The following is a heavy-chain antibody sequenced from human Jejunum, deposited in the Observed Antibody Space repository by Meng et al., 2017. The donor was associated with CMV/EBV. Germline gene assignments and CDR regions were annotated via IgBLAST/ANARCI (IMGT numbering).Heavy chain of an antibody. Sequence: YWSWIRQPAGKGLGKSGDSLYAGTHNYNHYDKGEVGMSVDTTKREYSLKVTSVKVADTAVYYCAREHVGVVIGGPQTHYLYAMDVWRLGTTVTVSS. D-gene: IGHD2-21*01. CDR1: Y. CDR2: SLYAGTH. J-gene: IGHJ6*02. V-gene: IGHV4-59*01. CDR3: AREHVGVVIGGPQTHYLYAMDV.